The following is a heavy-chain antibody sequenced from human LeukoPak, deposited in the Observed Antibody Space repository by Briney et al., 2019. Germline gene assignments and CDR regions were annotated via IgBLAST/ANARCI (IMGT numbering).Heavy chain of an antibody. Sequence: ASVKVSCMASGYTITNNYMHWVRQAPGQGLEWMGVINPSGTGTSYAQKFQGRITMSRDTSTSTVYMELSSLRSEDTAFYYCATDHSMANTAWWFDPWGQGTLVTVSS. CDR2: INPSGTGT. D-gene: IGHD5-24*01. J-gene: IGHJ5*02. V-gene: IGHV1-46*01. CDR3: ATDHSMANTAWWFDP. CDR1: GYTITNNY.